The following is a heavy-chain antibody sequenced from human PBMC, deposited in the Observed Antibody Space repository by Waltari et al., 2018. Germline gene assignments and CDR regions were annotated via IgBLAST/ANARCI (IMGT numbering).Heavy chain of an antibody. CDR1: GFTFSSYW. J-gene: IGHJ6*02. Sequence: EEQLVESGGGLVQPGDSLRLSCAVPGFTFSSYWMNWVRQAPGQGPLWVSRISSDASDTTYADSVKGRFTISRDNAKNTLYLQMNRLRAEDTAVYFCARVSRRTYRSPVPGRHYYYGMDVWGQGTTVTVSS. V-gene: IGHV3-74*03. CDR3: ARVSRRTYRSPVPGRHYYYGMDV. CDR2: ISSDASDT. D-gene: IGHD1-1*01.